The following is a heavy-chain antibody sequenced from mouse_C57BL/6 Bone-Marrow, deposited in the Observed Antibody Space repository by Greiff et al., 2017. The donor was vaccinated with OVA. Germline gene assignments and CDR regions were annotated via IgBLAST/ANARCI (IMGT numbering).Heavy chain of an antibody. D-gene: IGHD2-4*01. CDR3: NYYDYGRLDV. J-gene: IGHJ1*03. Sequence: VQLQQSGAELVRPGASVTLSCKASGYTFTDYEMHWVKQTPVHGLEWIGAIDPETGGTAYNQKFKGKAILTADKSSSTAYMELRSLTSEDSAVDYCNYYDYGRLDVWGTGTTVTVSS. V-gene: IGHV1-15*01. CDR1: GYTFTDYE. CDR2: IDPETGGT.